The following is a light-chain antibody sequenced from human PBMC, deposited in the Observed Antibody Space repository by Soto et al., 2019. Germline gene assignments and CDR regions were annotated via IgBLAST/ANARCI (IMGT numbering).Light chain of an antibody. CDR2: SAS. Sequence: DVRMTQSPSSLSASVGDSVTISCRASQDIAGYLAWFQQKPGKAPRSLIFSASTLHSGVPSRFSGSASETDFTLTITNLQPEDFATYYCQQYNHHPLTFGGGTKVEIK. J-gene: IGKJ4*01. CDR1: QDIAGY. V-gene: IGKV1-16*01. CDR3: QQYNHHPLT.